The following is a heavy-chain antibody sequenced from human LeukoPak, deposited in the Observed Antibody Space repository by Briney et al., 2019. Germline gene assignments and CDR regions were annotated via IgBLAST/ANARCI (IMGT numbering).Heavy chain of an antibody. J-gene: IGHJ4*02. CDR2: INHSGST. V-gene: IGHV4-34*01. CDR3: ARLPHYHDSSGYALDY. CDR1: GGSFSGYY. Sequence: SETLSLTCAVYGGSFSGYYWSWIRQPPGKGLEWIGEINHSGSTNYNPSLKSRVTISVDTSKNQFSLKLSSVTAADTAVYYCARLPHYHDSSGYALDYWGQGTLVTVSS. D-gene: IGHD3-22*01.